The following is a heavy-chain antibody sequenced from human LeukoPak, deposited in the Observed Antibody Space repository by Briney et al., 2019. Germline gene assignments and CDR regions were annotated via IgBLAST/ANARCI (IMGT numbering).Heavy chain of an antibody. CDR3: AKRGVVIRVILVGFHREAYYFDS. Sequence: GGSLRLSCAVSGITLSNYGMSWVRQAPGKGLEWVAGISDSGGSTNYADSVKGRFTISRDNPKNTLYLQMNSLRAEDTAVYFCAKRGVVIRVILVGFHREAYYFDSWGQGALVTVSS. CDR2: ISDSGGST. J-gene: IGHJ4*02. D-gene: IGHD3-22*01. V-gene: IGHV3-23*01. CDR1: GITLSNYG.